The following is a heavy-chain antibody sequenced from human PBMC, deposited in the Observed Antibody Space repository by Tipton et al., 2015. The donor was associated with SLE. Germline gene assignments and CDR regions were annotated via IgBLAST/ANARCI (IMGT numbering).Heavy chain of an antibody. J-gene: IGHJ3*02. V-gene: IGHV1-2*06. CDR1: GYNLMNYG. Sequence: QLVQSGAEVKKPGASVNVFCKASGYNLMNYGISWVRQAPGQGLEWMGRINSHSGATTYAQKFQGRVTMTRDTSISTAYMELNSLRSDDTAVYYCARDRSFDDAFDIWGQGTLVTVSS. CDR2: INSHSGAT. CDR3: ARDRSFDDAFDI.